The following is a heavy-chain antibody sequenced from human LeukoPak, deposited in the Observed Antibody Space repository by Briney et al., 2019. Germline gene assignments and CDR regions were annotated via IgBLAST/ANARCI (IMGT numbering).Heavy chain of an antibody. CDR1: GGSISSSSYY. J-gene: IGHJ4*02. CDR3: ARGIDSSGWYLTSGFDY. V-gene: IGHV4-39*07. Sequence: SETLSLTCTVSGGSISSSSYYWGWIRQPPGKGLEWIGSIYYSGSTYYNPPLKSRVTISVDTSKNQFFLKLSSVTAADTAVYYCARGIDSSGWYLTSGFDYWGQGTLVTVSS. CDR2: IYYSGST. D-gene: IGHD6-19*01.